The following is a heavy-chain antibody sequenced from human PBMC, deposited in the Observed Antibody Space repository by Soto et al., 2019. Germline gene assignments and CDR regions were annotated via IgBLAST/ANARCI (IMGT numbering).Heavy chain of an antibody. Sequence: ASVKVSCKASEYTFTSYYMHWVRQAPGQGLEWMGIINPSGGSTSYAQKFQGRVTMTRDTSTSTVYMELSSLRSEDTAGYYCARDQYGGLYKYYYGMDVWGQGTTVTVSS. CDR3: ARDQYGGLYKYYYGMDV. CDR1: EYTFTSYY. J-gene: IGHJ6*02. CDR2: INPSGGST. V-gene: IGHV1-46*01. D-gene: IGHD3-16*01.